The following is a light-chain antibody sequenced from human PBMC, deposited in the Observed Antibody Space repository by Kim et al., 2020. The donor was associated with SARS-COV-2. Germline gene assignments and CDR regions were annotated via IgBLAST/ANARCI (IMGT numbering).Light chain of an antibody. V-gene: IGLV3-19*01. J-gene: IGLJ2*01. CDR3: NSRDSSSDHVV. CDR2: GKT. Sequence: SSELTQDPAVSVALGQTVRLTCQGDSLRSYYATWYQQKPGQAPLLVIYGKTNRPSGIPDRFSGSTSGDTASLTITGAQAEDEADYYCNSRDSSSDHVVFGGGTQVTVL. CDR1: SLRSYY.